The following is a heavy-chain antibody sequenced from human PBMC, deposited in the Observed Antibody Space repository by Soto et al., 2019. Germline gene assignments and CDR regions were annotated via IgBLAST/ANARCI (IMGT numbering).Heavy chain of an antibody. D-gene: IGHD1-20*01. CDR2: TYYRSKWYN. V-gene: IGHV6-1*01. J-gene: IGHJ5*02. Sequence: SQTLSLTCAISVDIVSSNSAAWNCIRQSPSRGLEWLGRTYYRSKWYNDYAVSVKSRITINPDTSKNQFSLQLNSVTPEDTAVYYCAKDNWKNWFDPWGQGTLVTVSS. CDR3: AKDNWKNWFDP. CDR1: VDIVSSNSAA.